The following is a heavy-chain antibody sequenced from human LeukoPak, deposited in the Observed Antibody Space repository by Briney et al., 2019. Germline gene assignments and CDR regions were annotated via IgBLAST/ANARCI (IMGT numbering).Heavy chain of an antibody. CDR1: GFTFSSYS. V-gene: IGHV3-21*01. CDR3: ARDDIAVAGAT. Sequence: GGSLRLSCAASGFTFSSYSMNWVRQAPGKGLEWVSSISSSSSYIYYADSVKGRFTISRDNAKNSLYLQMNSLRAEDTAVYYCARDDIAVAGATWGQGTQVTVSS. CDR2: ISSSSSYI. J-gene: IGHJ4*02. D-gene: IGHD6-19*01.